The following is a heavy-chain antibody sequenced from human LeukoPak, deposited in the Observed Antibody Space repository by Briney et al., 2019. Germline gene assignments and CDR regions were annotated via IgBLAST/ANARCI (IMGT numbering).Heavy chain of an antibody. CDR3: ASGPPFLKYFEY. J-gene: IGHJ4*02. CDR2: ISVGAEYI. Sequence: PGGSLRLSCAASGCTLSTYVMNWFREAPGKGLEWVSTISVGAEYIFYADSVKGRFTISRDDSNNALYLQMHSLRAEDTALYYCASGPPFLKYFEYWGQGTLVTVS. CDR1: GCTLSTYV. V-gene: IGHV3-23*01. D-gene: IGHD3-3*01.